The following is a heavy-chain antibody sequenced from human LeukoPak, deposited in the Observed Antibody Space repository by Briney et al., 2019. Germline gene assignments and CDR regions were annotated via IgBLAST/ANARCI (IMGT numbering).Heavy chain of an antibody. CDR3: AGQYYYGSGSPDDAFDI. V-gene: IGHV5-51*01. J-gene: IGHJ3*02. Sequence: PGESLKISCKGSGYSFTSYWIGWVRQMPGKGLEWMGIIYPGDSDTRYSPSFQGQVTISADKSISTAYLQWSSLKASDTAMYYCAGQYYYGSGSPDDAFDIWGQGTMVTVSS. CDR2: IYPGDSDT. CDR1: GYSFTSYW. D-gene: IGHD3-10*01.